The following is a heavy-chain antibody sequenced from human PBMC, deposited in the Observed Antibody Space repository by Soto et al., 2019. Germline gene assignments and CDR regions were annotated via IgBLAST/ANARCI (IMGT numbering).Heavy chain of an antibody. CDR1: GFTFSNAW. CDR3: TTDGSWDDSGDFYYYYGMDV. V-gene: IGHV3-15*01. D-gene: IGHD4-17*01. CDR2: IKSKTDGGTT. Sequence: LRLSCAASGFTFSNAWMSWVRQAPGKGLEWVGRIKSKTDGGTTDYAAPVKGRFTISRDDSKNTLYLQMNSLKTEDTAVYYCTTDGSWDDSGDFYYYYGMDVWGQGTTVTVSS. J-gene: IGHJ6*02.